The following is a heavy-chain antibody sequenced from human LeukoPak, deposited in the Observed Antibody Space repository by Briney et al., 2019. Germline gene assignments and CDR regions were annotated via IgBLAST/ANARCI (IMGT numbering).Heavy chain of an antibody. CDR1: GGTFSSHG. J-gene: IGHJ6*02. Sequence: SVKVSCKASGGTFSSHGISWVRQAPGQGLEWMGRIIPIFGTANYAQKFQGRVTITADKFTSTAYMEVSSLRSEDTAVYYCARTNYYDSSGYQGAGTYYYGMDVWGQGTTVTVSS. D-gene: IGHD3-22*01. V-gene: IGHV1-69*06. CDR2: IIPIFGTA. CDR3: ARTNYYDSSGYQGAGTYYYGMDV.